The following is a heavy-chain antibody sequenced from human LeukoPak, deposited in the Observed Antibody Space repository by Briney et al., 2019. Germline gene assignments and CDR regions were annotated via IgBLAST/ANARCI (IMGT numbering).Heavy chain of an antibody. CDR3: AKDYYKGSSWGNDAFDF. CDR2: ISNGGYNT. V-gene: IGHV3-23*01. D-gene: IGHD6-13*01. J-gene: IGHJ3*01. Sequence: GGSLRLSCAASGFTFRTYAMTWVRQAPGKGLEWVSTISNGGYNTYYADSVRGRFTISTDNSKNTLFLQMNSLRAEDTAVYYCAKDYYKGSSWGNDAFDFWGQGTMVTVSS. CDR1: GFTFRTYA.